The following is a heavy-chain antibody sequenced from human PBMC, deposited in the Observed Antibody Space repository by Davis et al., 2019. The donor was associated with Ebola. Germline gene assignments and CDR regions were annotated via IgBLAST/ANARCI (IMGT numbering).Heavy chain of an antibody. J-gene: IGHJ4*02. Sequence: GESLKISCAASGFSVSGNHMNWVRQAPGKGLEWVSVVYSATTTYYADYADPVKGRFTISRDNSKNTLYPQMNSLRAEDTAVYYCAKGGYFDSLEIDSWGQGTLVTVSS. V-gene: IGHV3-53*01. CDR1: GFSVSGNH. D-gene: IGHD3-9*01. CDR3: AKGGYFDSLEIDS. CDR2: VYSATTT.